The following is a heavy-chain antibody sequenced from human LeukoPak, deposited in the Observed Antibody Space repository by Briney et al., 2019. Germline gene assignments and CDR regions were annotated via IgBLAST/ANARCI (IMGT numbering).Heavy chain of an antibody. CDR1: GGTFSSYA. D-gene: IGHD2-2*01. J-gene: IGHJ5*02. CDR3: ARRGVSSTSWFDP. Sequence: AASVRVSCKASGGTFSSYAISWVRQARGQGREGMGGIIPIFGTANYAQKFQGRVTITADKSTSTAYMELSSLRSEDTAVYYCARRGVSSTSWFDPWGQGTLVTVSS. CDR2: IIPIFGTA. V-gene: IGHV1-69*06.